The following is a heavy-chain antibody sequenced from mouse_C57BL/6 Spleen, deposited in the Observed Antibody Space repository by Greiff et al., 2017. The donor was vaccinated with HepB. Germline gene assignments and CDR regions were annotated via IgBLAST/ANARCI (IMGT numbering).Heavy chain of an antibody. CDR3: TRALLGGNYFDY. CDR2: ISSGGDYI. CDR1: GFTFSSYA. V-gene: IGHV5-9-1*02. D-gene: IGHD2-10*01. J-gene: IGHJ2*01. Sequence: EVKVVESGEGLVKPGGSLKLSCAASGFTFSSYAMSWVRQTPEKRLEWVAYISSGGDYIYYADTVKGRFTISRDNARNTLYLQMSSLKSEDTAMYYCTRALLGGNYFDYWGQGTTLTVSS.